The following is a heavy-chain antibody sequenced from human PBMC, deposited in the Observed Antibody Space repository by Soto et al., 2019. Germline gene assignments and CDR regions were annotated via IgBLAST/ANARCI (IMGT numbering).Heavy chain of an antibody. Sequence: SETLSLTCTVSGDSISSYYWSWIRQPPGKGLEWVGYISYTGSTIYNPSLKSRVTISLDTSKNQFSLKLSSVTAADTAVYYCARGPCFDPWGQGTLVTVSP. V-gene: IGHV4-59*12. CDR2: ISYTGST. J-gene: IGHJ5*02. CDR3: ARGPCFDP. CDR1: GDSISSYY.